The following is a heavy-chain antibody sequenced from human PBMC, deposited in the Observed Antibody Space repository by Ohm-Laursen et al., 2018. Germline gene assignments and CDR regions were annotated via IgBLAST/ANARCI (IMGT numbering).Heavy chain of an antibody. J-gene: IGHJ4*02. CDR2: INHSGST. CDR3: ARVGSDYYVDLFDY. Sequence: SETLSLTCAVYGGSFSGYYWSWIRQPPGKGLEWIGEINHSGSTNYNPSLKSRVTISVDTSKNQFSLKLSSVTAADTAVYYCARVGSDYYVDLFDYWGQGTLVTVSS. D-gene: IGHD3-22*01. CDR1: GGSFSGYY. V-gene: IGHV4-34*01.